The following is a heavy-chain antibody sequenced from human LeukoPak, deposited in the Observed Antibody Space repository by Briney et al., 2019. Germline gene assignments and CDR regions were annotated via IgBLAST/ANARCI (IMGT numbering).Heavy chain of an antibody. V-gene: IGHV3-33*01. J-gene: IGHJ4*02. CDR2: IWYDGSNK. Sequence: PGRSLRLSCAASGFTFSSYGMHWVRQAPGKGVEWVAVIWYDGSNKYYADSVKGRFTISRDNSKNTLYLQMNSLRAEDTAVYYCARDPSCSSTSCYEGGLDYWGQGTLVTVSS. D-gene: IGHD2-2*01. CDR3: ARDPSCSSTSCYEGGLDY. CDR1: GFTFSSYG.